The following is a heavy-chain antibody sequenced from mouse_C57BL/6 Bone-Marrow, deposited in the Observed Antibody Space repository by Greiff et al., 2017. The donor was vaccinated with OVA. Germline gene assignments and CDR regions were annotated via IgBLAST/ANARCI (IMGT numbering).Heavy chain of an antibody. CDR2: ISYDGSN. D-gene: IGHD2-2*01. Sequence: EVKLQESGPGLVKPSQSLSLTCSVTGYSITSGYYWNWIRQFPGNKLEWMGYISYDGSNNYNPSLKNRISITRDTSKNQFFLKLNSVTTEDTATYYCASLIYYGYDRFAYWGQGTLVTVSA. V-gene: IGHV3-6*01. CDR1: GYSITSGYY. CDR3: ASLIYYGYDRFAY. J-gene: IGHJ3*01.